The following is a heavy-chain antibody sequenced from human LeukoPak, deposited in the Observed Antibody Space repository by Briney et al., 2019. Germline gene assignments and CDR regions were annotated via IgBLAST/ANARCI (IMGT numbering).Heavy chain of an antibody. V-gene: IGHV1-46*01. CDR1: GYSFITYY. D-gene: IGHD3-10*01. CDR3: ARDLYGYYFDN. J-gene: IGHJ4*02. Sequence: ASVKLSCKSSGYSFITYYIHWVRQAPGQGLEWMGIIDTNVGRPTYAQNFQGRVTMTTDTSTRTVYMELSSLRSEDTAVYFCARDLYGYYFDNWVRGTLVTVSS. CDR2: IDTNVGRP.